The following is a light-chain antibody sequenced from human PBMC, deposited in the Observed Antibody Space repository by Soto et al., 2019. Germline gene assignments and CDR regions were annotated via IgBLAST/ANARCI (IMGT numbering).Light chain of an antibody. Sequence: DIQMTQSPSSLSASVGDRVTITCRASQGISNYLAWYQQKQGKVPKLLIYAASTLQSGVPSRFSGSGSGTDFTLTITSLQPEDVATYYCQKYNSARWTFGQGTKVELK. CDR3: QKYNSARWT. J-gene: IGKJ1*01. CDR1: QGISNY. V-gene: IGKV1-27*01. CDR2: AAS.